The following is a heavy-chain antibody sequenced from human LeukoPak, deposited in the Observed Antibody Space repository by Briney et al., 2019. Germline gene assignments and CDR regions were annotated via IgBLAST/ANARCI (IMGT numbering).Heavy chain of an antibody. D-gene: IGHD4-17*01. CDR3: ARVVIPDYGDYVTAFDI. CDR2: LSVDGRSN. Sequence: GGSLRLSCAASGFSLSNYGIHWVRQAPDKGLEWVAFLSVDGRSNYYADSVKGRFTLSRDNAKNSLYLQMNSLRAEDTAVYYCARVVIPDYGDYVTAFDIWGQGTMVTVSS. V-gene: IGHV3-33*01. CDR1: GFSLSNYG. J-gene: IGHJ3*02.